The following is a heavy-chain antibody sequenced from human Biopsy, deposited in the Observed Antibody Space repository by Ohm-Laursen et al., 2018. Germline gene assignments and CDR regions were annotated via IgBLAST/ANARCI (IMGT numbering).Heavy chain of an antibody. CDR1: GDTFSSYE. CDR2: IVPMFGMA. D-gene: IGHD1-14*01. V-gene: IGHV1-69*01. CDR3: ARERGPHAGSFDR. J-gene: IGHJ5*02. Sequence: VSSVKVSCKAAGDTFSSYEINWFRQAPGEGLEWMGGIVPMFGMANYAQKFQGRVTMTAGESTTTAYMEVIRLTWEDTAVYYCARERGPHAGSFDRWGQGTLVTVSS.